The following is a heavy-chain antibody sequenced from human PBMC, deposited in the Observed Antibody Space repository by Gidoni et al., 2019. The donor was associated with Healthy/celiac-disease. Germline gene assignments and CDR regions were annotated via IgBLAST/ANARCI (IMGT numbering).Heavy chain of an antibody. Sequence: QVQLQQWGAGLLKPSETLSLTCAVYGGSFSGYYWSWIRQPPGKGLEWIGEINHSGSTNYNPSLKSRVTISVDTSKNQFSLKLSSVTAADTAVYYCARAGGYCSSTSCHGPPWYWGQGTLVTVSS. CDR3: ARAGGYCSSTSCHGPPWY. D-gene: IGHD2-2*01. J-gene: IGHJ4*02. CDR2: INHSGST. CDR1: GGSFSGYY. V-gene: IGHV4-34*01.